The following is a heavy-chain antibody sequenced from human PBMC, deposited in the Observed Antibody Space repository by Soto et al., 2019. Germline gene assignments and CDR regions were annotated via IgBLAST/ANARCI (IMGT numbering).Heavy chain of an antibody. CDR1: GDAFSSYA. V-gene: IGHV1-69*01. D-gene: IGHD5-12*01. Sequence: QVQLIQSGAAVKKPGSSVKVSCHTSGDAFSSYAMSWVRQGPGQGLEWMGGIIPMFGTPIYTEKFQGRVTITADETTRAVYMVFRSPTSDETAVYYTAGSYSVATSSYYGMDAWCQ. J-gene: IGHJ6*02. CDR2: IIPMFGTP. CDR3: AGSYSVATSSYYGMDA.